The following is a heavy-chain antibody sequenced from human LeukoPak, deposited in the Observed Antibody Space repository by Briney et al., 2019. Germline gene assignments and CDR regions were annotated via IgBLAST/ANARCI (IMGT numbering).Heavy chain of an antibody. J-gene: IGHJ4*02. CDR1: GFTFDDFA. V-gene: IGHV3-20*04. CDR2: INWNGGST. Sequence: GGSLRLSCAASGFTFDDFAMSWVRQAPGKGLEWVSGINWNGGSTGHADSVKGRFTISRDNAKNSLYLQMNSLRAEDTALYYCAREEFDYWGQGTLVTVSS. CDR3: AREEFDY.